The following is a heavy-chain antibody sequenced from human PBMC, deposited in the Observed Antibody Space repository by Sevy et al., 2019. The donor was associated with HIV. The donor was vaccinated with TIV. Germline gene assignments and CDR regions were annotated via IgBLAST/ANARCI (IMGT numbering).Heavy chain of an antibody. CDR1: AFTFSSYE. V-gene: IGHV3-48*03. CDR3: VRGGYSSGWHGIGDYYHGMDV. CDR2: ISSSSTTI. J-gene: IGHJ6*02. Sequence: GGSLRLSCAASAFTFSSYEMNWVRQAPGKGLEWVSSISSSSTTIFYADSVKGRFTISRDNAKNSLYLQMNSLRVEDTAVYYCVRGGYSSGWHGIGDYYHGMDVWGQGTTVTVSS. D-gene: IGHD6-19*01.